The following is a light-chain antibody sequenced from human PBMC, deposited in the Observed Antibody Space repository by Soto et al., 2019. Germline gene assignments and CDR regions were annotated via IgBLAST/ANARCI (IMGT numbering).Light chain of an antibody. CDR1: SSDVGGFNY. CDR3: SSYTTSSSYV. Sequence: QSVLTQPASVSGSPGQSITISCTGTSSDVGGFNYVSWYQQHPGKAPTLLIFDVYSRPSGISNRSSGSKSGNTASLTISGLQVEDEVEYYCSSYTTSSSYVFGAGTKVTVL. J-gene: IGLJ1*01. CDR2: DVY. V-gene: IGLV2-14*01.